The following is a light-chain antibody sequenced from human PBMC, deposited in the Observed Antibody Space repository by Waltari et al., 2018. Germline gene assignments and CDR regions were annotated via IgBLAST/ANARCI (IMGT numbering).Light chain of an antibody. V-gene: IGLV3-21*02. CDR2: DGS. CDR1: NIGTKN. Sequence: SYVLTQPPSVSVAPGQTATLTCGGDNIGTKNVYWFQQKPGQAPVLVFYDGSDRPSGIPERFSGSNSGNTAALTISRVGAGDEADYYCQVWDGSRDHFYVFGPGTRVTVL. CDR3: QVWDGSRDHFYV. J-gene: IGLJ1*01.